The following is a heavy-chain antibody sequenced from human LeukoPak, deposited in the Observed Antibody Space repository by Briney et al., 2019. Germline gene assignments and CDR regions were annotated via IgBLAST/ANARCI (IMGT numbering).Heavy chain of an antibody. Sequence: GGSPRLSCAASGFTSSGYWMTWVRQAPGKGLEWVANVNQDGNNKNYVESVKGRFTISRDNAKNSLYLQMNSLRAEDTAVYYCARRSSFDYWGQGTLVTVSS. J-gene: IGHJ4*02. CDR3: ARRSSFDY. CDR2: VNQDGNNK. V-gene: IGHV3-7*01. CDR1: GFTSSGYW.